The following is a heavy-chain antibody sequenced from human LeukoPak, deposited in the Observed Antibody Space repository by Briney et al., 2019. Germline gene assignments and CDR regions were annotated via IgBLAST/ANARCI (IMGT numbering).Heavy chain of an antibody. V-gene: IGHV4-59*01. J-gene: IGHJ3*02. Sequence: KPSETLSLTCTVSGDSISSYYWSWIRQPPGKGLEWIGCIYYSGNTNYNPSLKSRVTISIDTSKNQFSLKLSSVTAADTAVYYCARDYAFDIWGQGTVVTVSS. CDR2: IYYSGNT. CDR3: ARDYAFDI. CDR1: GDSISSYY.